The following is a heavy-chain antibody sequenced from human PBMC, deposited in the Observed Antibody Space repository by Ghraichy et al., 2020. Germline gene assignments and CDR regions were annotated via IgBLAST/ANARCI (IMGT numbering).Heavy chain of an antibody. CDR1: GGSVSSNEYY. D-gene: IGHD6-25*01. V-gene: IGHV4-39*01. CDR2: IYYSGFT. CDR3: ARVRRSFGLAASYFDY. Sequence: GPLRLSCSVSGGSVSSNEYYWGWIRQPPGKALEWIGNIYYSGFTNYSPSLNSRVTISVDTSKNQFSLNLNSVTAADTALYFCARVRRSFGLAASYFDYWGQGKLVTVSS. J-gene: IGHJ4*02.